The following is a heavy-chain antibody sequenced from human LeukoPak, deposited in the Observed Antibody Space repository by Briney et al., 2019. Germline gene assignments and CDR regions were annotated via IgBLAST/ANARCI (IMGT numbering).Heavy chain of an antibody. CDR1: GGSITSSSYY. CDR3: ARETSQKGAHYMDV. Sequence: PSETLSLTCTVSGGSITSSSYYRGWIRQPPGKGLEWIGSVYYSGSTYYNPSLKSRVTMSVDTSKNQFSLKLSSVTAADTAVYYCARETSQKGAHYMDVWGKGTTVTISS. CDR2: VYYSGST. D-gene: IGHD3-16*01. J-gene: IGHJ6*03. V-gene: IGHV4-39*07.